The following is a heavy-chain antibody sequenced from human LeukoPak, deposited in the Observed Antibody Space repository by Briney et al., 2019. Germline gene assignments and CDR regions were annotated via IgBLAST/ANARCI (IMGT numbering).Heavy chain of an antibody. V-gene: IGHV3-7*01. CDR1: EFTFGTYW. J-gene: IGHJ4*02. Sequence: TGGSLRLSCAASEFTFGTYWMTWVRQAPGKGLEWVADIKQDGSEKDYVDSVKGRFTISRDNAKNSLYLQMNSLRAEDTAVYYCARDNSLWFGFNRGHYFDYWGQGTLVTVSS. D-gene: IGHD3-10*01. CDR2: IKQDGSEK. CDR3: ARDNSLWFGFNRGHYFDY.